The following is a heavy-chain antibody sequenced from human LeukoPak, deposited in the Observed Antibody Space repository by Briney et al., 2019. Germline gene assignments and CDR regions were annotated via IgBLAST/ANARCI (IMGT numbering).Heavy chain of an antibody. Sequence: ASVKVSCKASGYTFTSYGISWVRQAPGQGLEWMGWFSAYNGNTNYAQKLQGRVTRTTDTSTSTAYMELRSLRSDDTAVYYCARANIVLMVYAPMEAFDIWGQGTMVTVSS. CDR2: FSAYNGNT. CDR1: GYTFTSYG. CDR3: ARANIVLMVYAPMEAFDI. V-gene: IGHV1-18*01. J-gene: IGHJ3*02. D-gene: IGHD2-8*01.